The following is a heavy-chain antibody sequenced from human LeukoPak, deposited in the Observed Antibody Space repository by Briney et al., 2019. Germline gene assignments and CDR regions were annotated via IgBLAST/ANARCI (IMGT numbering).Heavy chain of an antibody. Sequence: TGGSLRLSCAASGFTFSSYGMHWVRQAPGKGLEWVAFIRYDGSNKYYADSVKGRFTISRDNSKNTLYLQMNSLRAEDTAVYYCAKGSSSWYENWFDPWGQGTLVTVSS. D-gene: IGHD6-13*01. CDR2: IRYDGSNK. CDR1: GFTFSSYG. J-gene: IGHJ5*02. V-gene: IGHV3-30*02. CDR3: AKGSSSWYENWFDP.